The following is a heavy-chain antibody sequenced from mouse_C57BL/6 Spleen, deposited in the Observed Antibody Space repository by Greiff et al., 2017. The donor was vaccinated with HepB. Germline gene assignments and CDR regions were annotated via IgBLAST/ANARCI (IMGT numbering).Heavy chain of an antibody. CDR1: GYTFTDYY. CDR3: ARRRIYYDYDDFDY. J-gene: IGHJ2*01. V-gene: IGHV1-76*01. Sequence: VQLQQSGAELVRPGASVKLSCKASGYTFTDYYINWVKQRPGQGLEWIARIYPGSGNTYYNEKFKGKATLTAEKSSSTAYMQLSSLTSEDSAVYFCARRRIYYDYDDFDYWGQGTTLTVSS. CDR2: IYPGSGNT. D-gene: IGHD2-4*01.